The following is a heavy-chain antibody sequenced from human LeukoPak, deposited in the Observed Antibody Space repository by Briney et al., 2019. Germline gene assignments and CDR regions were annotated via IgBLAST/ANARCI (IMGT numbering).Heavy chain of an antibody. J-gene: IGHJ4*02. Sequence: SETLSLTCTVSGGSISSGSYYWGWIRQPPGKGLEWIGSIYYSGSTYYNPSLKSRVIISVDTSKNQFSLKLSSVTAADTAVYYCARLSGSGSYLFDYWGQGTLVTVSS. CDR2: IYYSGST. CDR3: ARLSGSGSYLFDY. V-gene: IGHV4-39*01. D-gene: IGHD3-10*01. CDR1: GGSISSGSYY.